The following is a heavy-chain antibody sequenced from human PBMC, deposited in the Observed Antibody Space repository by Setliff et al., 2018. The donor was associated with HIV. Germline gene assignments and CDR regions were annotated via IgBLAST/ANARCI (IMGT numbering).Heavy chain of an antibody. V-gene: IGHV4-34*01. D-gene: IGHD6-19*01. Sequence: SETLSLTCRVSGGSFIGYHWSWVRQSPTKGLQWFGEISHSGTTKYNPSLKSLFAMSADTSKSEFSLKMTSVTAADTVVYYCARVGRDRLVASGLYFDLWGRGTLVTVS. J-gene: IGHJ2*01. CDR3: ARVGRDRLVASGLYFDL. CDR1: GGSFIGYH. CDR2: ISHSGTT.